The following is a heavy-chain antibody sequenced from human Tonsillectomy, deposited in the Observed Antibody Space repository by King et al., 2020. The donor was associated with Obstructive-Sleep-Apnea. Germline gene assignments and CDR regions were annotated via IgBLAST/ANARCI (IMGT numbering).Heavy chain of an antibody. Sequence: QLVESGGGLVQPGGSLRLSCTASGFTVSSNYMSWVRQAPGKGLEYVSVIYSGGSTYYAESVKGRFTISRHSSKNTLDLQMNSLRVEDTAVYYCARVLGGRVDYWGQGTLVTVSS. CDR3: ARVLGGRVDY. V-gene: IGHV3-53*04. J-gene: IGHJ4*02. CDR2: IYSGGST. CDR1: GFTVSSNY.